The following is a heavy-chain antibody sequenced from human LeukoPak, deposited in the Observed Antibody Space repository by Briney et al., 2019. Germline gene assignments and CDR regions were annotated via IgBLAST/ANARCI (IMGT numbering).Heavy chain of an antibody. J-gene: IGHJ4*02. CDR3: ARVPYYDSSGYSTFDFDY. CDR1: GGSISSGGYY. Sequence: PSETLSLTCAVSGGSISSGGYYWSWIHQHPGKGLEWIGYIYYSGSTYYNPSLKSRVTITVDTSKNQFSLKLSSVTAADTAVYYCARVPYYDSSGYSTFDFDYWGQGTLVTVSS. V-gene: IGHV4-31*11. CDR2: IYYSGST. D-gene: IGHD3-22*01.